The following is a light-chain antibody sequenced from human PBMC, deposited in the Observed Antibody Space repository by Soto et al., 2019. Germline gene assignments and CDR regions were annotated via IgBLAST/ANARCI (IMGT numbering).Light chain of an antibody. V-gene: IGKV3-15*01. CDR3: QQYNKWPIT. Sequence: EIVLTQSPATLSLSPGERATLSCRTSHSVSSHLGWYQQKPGQAPRLLIYDTSTGATGFPARFSGSGSGTEFTLTISSLQSEDFAVYYCQQYNKWPITFGQGTRLEIK. CDR1: HSVSSH. J-gene: IGKJ5*01. CDR2: DTS.